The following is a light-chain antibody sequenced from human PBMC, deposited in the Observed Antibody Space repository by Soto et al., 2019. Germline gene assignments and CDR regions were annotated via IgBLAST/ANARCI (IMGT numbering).Light chain of an antibody. Sequence: QSALAQPASVSGSPGQSITISCTGTSSDVGAYDAVSWYQQHPGKAPQVIIYRGTKRPSGVSTRFSGSVSGNTASLTVSELQAEDEAEYFCCSSAPESTYVFGTGTKLTVL. V-gene: IGLV2-23*01. CDR3: CSSAPESTYV. J-gene: IGLJ1*01. CDR2: RGT. CDR1: SSDVGAYDA.